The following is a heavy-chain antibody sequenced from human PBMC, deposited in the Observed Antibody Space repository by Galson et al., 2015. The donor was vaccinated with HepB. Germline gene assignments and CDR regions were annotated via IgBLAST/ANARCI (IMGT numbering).Heavy chain of an antibody. D-gene: IGHD3-9*01. Sequence: SLRLSCAASGFTFSTYWMHWVRQVPGKGLVWVSRMNSDGSITGYADSVKGRFIISRDNAKNTLYLQMKSLRADDTAVYYCARGKTRTYYDILTGYYPDSGMDVWGQGITVTVSS. CDR2: MNSDGSIT. J-gene: IGHJ6*02. V-gene: IGHV3-74*01. CDR3: ARGKTRTYYDILTGYYPDSGMDV. CDR1: GFTFSTYW.